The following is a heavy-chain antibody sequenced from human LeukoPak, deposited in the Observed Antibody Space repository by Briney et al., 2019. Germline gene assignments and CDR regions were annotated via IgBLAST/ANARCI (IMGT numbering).Heavy chain of an antibody. CDR1: GGSISSGSYY. V-gene: IGHV4-61*02. CDR2: IYTSGST. CDR3: AREVFGGNS. D-gene: IGHD4-23*01. Sequence: PSQTLSLTCTVSGGSISSGSYYWSWIRQPAGKGLEWIGRIYTSGSTNYNPSLKSRVTISVDRSKNQFSLKLSSVTAADTAVYYCAREVFGGNSWGQGTLVTVSS. J-gene: IGHJ4*02.